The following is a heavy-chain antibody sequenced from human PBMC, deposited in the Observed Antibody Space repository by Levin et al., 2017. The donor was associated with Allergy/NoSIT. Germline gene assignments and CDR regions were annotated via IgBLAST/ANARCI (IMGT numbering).Heavy chain of an antibody. CDR3: ARVLHWGGSNAFDI. J-gene: IGHJ3*02. D-gene: IGHD7-27*01. CDR2: INWSGGGT. Sequence: SGGSLRLSCAASGFTFDDYGMSWVRQAPGKGLEWVSGINWSGGGTGYADSVRGRYSISRDNAKNFLYLQLNSLGADDTAFYYCARVLHWGGSNAFDIWGQGTMVTVSS. CDR1: GFTFDDYG. V-gene: IGHV3-20*04.